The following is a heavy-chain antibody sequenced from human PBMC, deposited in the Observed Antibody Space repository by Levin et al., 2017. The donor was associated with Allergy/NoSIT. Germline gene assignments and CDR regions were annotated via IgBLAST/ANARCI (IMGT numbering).Heavy chain of an antibody. D-gene: IGHD3-10*01. V-gene: IGHV3-66*01. CDR1: GFTVSSNY. Sequence: GESLKISCAASGFTVSSNYMSWVRQAPGKGLEWVSVIYSGGSTYYADSVKGRFTISRDNSKNTLYLQMNSLRAEDTAVYYCARGGIYHGSGSYYSYGMDVWGQGTTVTVSS. CDR3: ARGGIYHGSGSYYSYGMDV. J-gene: IGHJ6*02. CDR2: IYSGGST.